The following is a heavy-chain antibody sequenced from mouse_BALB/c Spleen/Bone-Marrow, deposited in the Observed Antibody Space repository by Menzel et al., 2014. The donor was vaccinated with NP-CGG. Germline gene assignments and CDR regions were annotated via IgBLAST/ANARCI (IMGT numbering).Heavy chain of an antibody. J-gene: IGHJ4*01. D-gene: IGHD2-14*01. V-gene: IGHV1S137*01. CDR3: ARSGNVRNAMDY. CDR2: ISGYYGDA. Sequence: QVQLKQSGAKLVRPGVSVKISCKGSGYTFTDHAIHWVKRSHAKSLEWIGVISGYYGDAIYNQKFKGKATMTVDKSSXTTYMELARLTSEDSATDYCARSGNVRNAMDYWGQGTSVTVSS. CDR1: GYTFTDHA.